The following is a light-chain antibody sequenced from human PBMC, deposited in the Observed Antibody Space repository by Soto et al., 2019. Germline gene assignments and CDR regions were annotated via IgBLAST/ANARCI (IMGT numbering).Light chain of an antibody. J-gene: IGKJ3*01. CDR2: DAS. CDR1: QSVSSY. CDR3: QQRTSWPPFT. V-gene: IGKV3-11*01. Sequence: DIVLTQSPATLSLSPGERATLSCRASQSVSSYLAWYQHKPGQAPRLLIYDASNRATGIPARFGGSGSGTDFTLTISSLEPEDFAVYYCQQRTSWPPFTFGPGTKVDIK.